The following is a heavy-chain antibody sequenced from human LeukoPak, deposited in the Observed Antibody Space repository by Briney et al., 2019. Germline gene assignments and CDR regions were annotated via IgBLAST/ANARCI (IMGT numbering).Heavy chain of an antibody. V-gene: IGHV1-69*13. CDR2: IIPIFGRA. CDR1: GYTFTSYG. CDR3: ARTLYYYGSGSSLVFYYYYMDV. J-gene: IGHJ6*03. Sequence: SVKVSCKASGYTFTSYGISWVRQAPGQGLEWMGGIIPIFGRANYAQKFQGRVTITADESTSTAYMELSSLRSEDTAVYYCARTLYYYGSGSSLVFYYYYMDVWGKGTTVSISS. D-gene: IGHD3-10*01.